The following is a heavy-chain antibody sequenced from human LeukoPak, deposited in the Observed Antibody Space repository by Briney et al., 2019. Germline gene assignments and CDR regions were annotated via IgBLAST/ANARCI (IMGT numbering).Heavy chain of an antibody. CDR1: GGSISSGDYY. J-gene: IGHJ4*02. CDR3: ARASPLTGISFDY. CDR2: IYYSGST. Sequence: SETLSLTCTVSGGSISSGDYYWSWIRQPPGKGLEWIGYIYYSGSTYYNPSLKSRVTISVDTSKNQFSLKLSSVTAADTAVYYCARASPLTGISFDYWGQGTLVTVS. V-gene: IGHV4-30-4*01. D-gene: IGHD7-27*01.